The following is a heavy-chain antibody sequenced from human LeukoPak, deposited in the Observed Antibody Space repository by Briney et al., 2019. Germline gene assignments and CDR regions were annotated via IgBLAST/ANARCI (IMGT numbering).Heavy chain of an antibody. V-gene: IGHV3-30*18. CDR1: GFTFSSYG. CDR3: AKVNRGYSYGFFDY. D-gene: IGHD5-18*01. Sequence: PGGSLRLSCAASGFTFSSYGMHWVRQAPGKGLEWVAVISYDGSNKYYADSVKGRFTISRDNSKNTLYLQMNSLRAEDTAVYYCAKVNRGYSYGFFDYWGQGTLVTVSS. CDR2: ISYDGSNK. J-gene: IGHJ4*02.